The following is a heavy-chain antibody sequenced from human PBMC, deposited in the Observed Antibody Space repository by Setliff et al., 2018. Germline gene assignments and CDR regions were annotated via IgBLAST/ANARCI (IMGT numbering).Heavy chain of an antibody. CDR1: GYTFTGYY. Sequence: ASVKVSCKASGYTFTGYYMHWVRQAPGQGLEWMGWINPNSGGTNYAQKFQGRVTVTSDTSINTAYMQLSGLTSDDTAVYYCARVLAADTYHDFWGQGTLVTVSS. D-gene: IGHD3-3*02. V-gene: IGHV1-2*02. CDR3: ARVLAADTYHDF. CDR2: INPNSGGT. J-gene: IGHJ4*02.